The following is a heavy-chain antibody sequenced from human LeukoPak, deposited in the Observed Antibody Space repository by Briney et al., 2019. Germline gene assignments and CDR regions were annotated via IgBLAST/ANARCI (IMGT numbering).Heavy chain of an antibody. Sequence: PSETLSLTCAVYGGSLSGYYWSWIRQPPGKGLEWIGEINHSGSTNYNPSLKSRVTISVDTSKNQFSLKLSSVTAADTAVYYCARSSGWYFGYSDYWGQGTLVTVSS. V-gene: IGHV4-34*01. J-gene: IGHJ4*02. CDR1: GGSLSGYY. D-gene: IGHD6-19*01. CDR3: ARSSGWYFGYSDY. CDR2: INHSGST.